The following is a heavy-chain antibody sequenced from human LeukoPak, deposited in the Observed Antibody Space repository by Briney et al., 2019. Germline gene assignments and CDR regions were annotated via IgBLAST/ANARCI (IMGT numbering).Heavy chain of an antibody. Sequence: PGGSLRLSCAASGFTFSSYAMSWVRQAPGKGLEWVSAISGSGGTTYYADSVKGRFTISRDNSKNTLYLQMNSLRAEDTAVYYCAKQVVVISNFDYWGQGTLVTVSS. CDR3: AKQVVVISNFDY. CDR2: ISGSGGTT. V-gene: IGHV3-23*01. CDR1: GFTFSSYA. D-gene: IGHD3-22*01. J-gene: IGHJ4*02.